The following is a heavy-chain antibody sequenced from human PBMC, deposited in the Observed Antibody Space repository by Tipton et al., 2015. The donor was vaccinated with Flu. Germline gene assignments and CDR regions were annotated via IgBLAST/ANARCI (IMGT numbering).Heavy chain of an antibody. J-gene: IGHJ6*02. CDR1: GGSISSYY. Sequence: TLSLTCTVSGGSISSYYWSWIRQPAGKGLEWIGRIDTSGSTNYNPSLKSRVTMSVDTSKNQFSLKLSSVTAADTAVYYCARDSQQPVHRYYYYGMDVWGQGTTVTVSS. V-gene: IGHV4-4*07. CDR3: ARDSQQPVHRYYYYGMDV. D-gene: IGHD6-13*01. CDR2: IDTSGST.